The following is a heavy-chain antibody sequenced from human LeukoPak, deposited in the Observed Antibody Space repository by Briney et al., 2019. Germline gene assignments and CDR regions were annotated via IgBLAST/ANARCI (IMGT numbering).Heavy chain of an antibody. V-gene: IGHV3-20*04. CDR1: GFTFDDYG. Sequence: PGGSMRLSCAASGFTFDDYGMSWVRQAPGKGLEWVSGINWNGGSTGYADSVKGRFTISRDNAKNSLYLQMTSLRAEDTALYYCARGRMTTVPYYFDYWGQGTLVTVSS. CDR3: ARGRMTTVPYYFDY. CDR2: INWNGGST. D-gene: IGHD4-17*01. J-gene: IGHJ4*02.